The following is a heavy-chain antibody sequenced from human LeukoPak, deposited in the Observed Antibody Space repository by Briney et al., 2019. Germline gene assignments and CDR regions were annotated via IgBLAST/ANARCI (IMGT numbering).Heavy chain of an antibody. Sequence: GGSLRLSCAASGFTFSNAWMSWVRQAPGKGLEWVGRIKSKTDGGTTDYAAPVKGRFTIPRDDSKNTLYLQMNSLKTEDTAVYYCTTDMPVGAEGYWGQGTLVTVSS. CDR3: TTDMPVGAEGY. CDR2: IKSKTDGGTT. CDR1: GFTFSNAW. D-gene: IGHD1-26*01. V-gene: IGHV3-15*01. J-gene: IGHJ4*02.